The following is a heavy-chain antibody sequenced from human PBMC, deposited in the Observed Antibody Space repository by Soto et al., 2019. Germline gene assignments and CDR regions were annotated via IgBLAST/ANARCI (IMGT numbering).Heavy chain of an antibody. Sequence: QVQLVQSGAEVKKPGASVKVSCKTSGYTFTHYYMHWVRLAPGQGLEWMGVINPGGGYRTYAQKFQGRVTLTRETSTRTVYMELSSLKSEDTAVYYCGREYFDSRGTPPGDWGQGNLVTVSS. J-gene: IGHJ4*02. D-gene: IGHD3-22*01. CDR3: GREYFDSRGTPPGD. V-gene: IGHV1-46*01. CDR1: GYTFTHYY. CDR2: INPGGGYR.